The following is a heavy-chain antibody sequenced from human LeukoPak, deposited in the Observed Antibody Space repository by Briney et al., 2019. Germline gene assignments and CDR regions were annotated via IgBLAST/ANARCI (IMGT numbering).Heavy chain of an antibody. D-gene: IGHD1-1*01. CDR2: TSYDGSNE. V-gene: IGHV3-30-3*01. Sequence: GGSLRLSCAASGFTFSRHAMHWVRQAPGKGLEWVAVTSYDGSNEYYADSVKGRFTISRDNSKNTLYLQMNSLRAEDTAVYYCARESHTSTTFDYWGQGTLVTVSS. CDR1: GFTFSRHA. J-gene: IGHJ4*02. CDR3: ARESHTSTTFDY.